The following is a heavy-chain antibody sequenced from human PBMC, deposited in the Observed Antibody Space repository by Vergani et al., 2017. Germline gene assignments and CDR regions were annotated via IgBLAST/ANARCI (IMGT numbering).Heavy chain of an antibody. Sequence: QAQLQESGPGPVKPSETLSLTCHVFGISVTDYNCNWIRQAPGKGLEWIGSLSTTGGATHASHNPSLKSRVSISVDTSKSQFSLRLTSVTAADSAIYYWAGDTHSWQRADRWGQGLLVSVSS. D-gene: IGHD6-13*01. J-gene: IGHJ5*02. CDR3: AGDTHSWQRADR. CDR2: LSTTGGA. CDR1: GISVTDYN. V-gene: IGHV4-59*02.